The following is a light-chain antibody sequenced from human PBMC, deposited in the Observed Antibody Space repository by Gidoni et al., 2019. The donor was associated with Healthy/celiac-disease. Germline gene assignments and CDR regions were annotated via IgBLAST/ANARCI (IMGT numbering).Light chain of an antibody. J-gene: IGLJ2*01. Sequence: QSVLTQPPSVSGAPGQRITIPRTWSSSNIGAGYDVHWYQQLPGTAPKLLIYGNSNRPSGVPDRFSGSKSGTSASLAITGLQAEDEADYYCQSYDSSLSGHVVFGGGTKLTVL. CDR1: SSNIGAGYD. CDR2: GNS. CDR3: QSYDSSLSGHVV. V-gene: IGLV1-40*01.